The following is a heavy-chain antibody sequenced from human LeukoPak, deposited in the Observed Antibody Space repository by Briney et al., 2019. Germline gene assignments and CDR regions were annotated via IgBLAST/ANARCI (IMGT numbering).Heavy chain of an antibody. CDR3: AKGSYYDSSGTFDP. CDR1: GFTFSSYG. Sequence: GGSLRLSCAASGFTFSSYGMHWVRQAPGKGLEWVAFIRYDGSNKYYADSVEGRFTISRDNSKNTLYLQMNSLRAEDTAVYYCAKGSYYDSSGTFDPWGQGTLVTVSS. V-gene: IGHV3-30*02. D-gene: IGHD3-22*01. CDR2: IRYDGSNK. J-gene: IGHJ5*02.